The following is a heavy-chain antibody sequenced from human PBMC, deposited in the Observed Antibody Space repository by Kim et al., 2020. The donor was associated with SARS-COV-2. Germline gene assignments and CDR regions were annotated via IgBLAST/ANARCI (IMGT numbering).Heavy chain of an antibody. CDR3: ASGQRDGSSYCEL. V-gene: IGHV1-2*06. CDR2: IHPNSCDT. CDR1: GYTFTDYY. Sequence: ASVKVSCKASGYTFTDYYIHWVRQAPGQGLEWMGRIHPNSCDTDYSQKFRDRVTMTRDTSVTTTYMEMSTLRSDDTAVFYCASGQRDGSSYCELWGQGTLVTVSS. J-gene: IGHJ4*02. D-gene: IGHD1-26*01.